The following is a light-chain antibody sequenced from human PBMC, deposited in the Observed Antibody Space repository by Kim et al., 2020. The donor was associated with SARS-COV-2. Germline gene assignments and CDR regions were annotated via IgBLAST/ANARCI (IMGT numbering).Light chain of an antibody. J-gene: IGLJ3*02. CDR2: MNG. V-gene: IGLV10-54*01. CDR3: SAWDTDLSGWV. CDR1: SNNVGNQG. Sequence: QAGLTQPPSVSKGLRQTATLTCTGNSNNVGNQGAAWLQQHQGHPPKLLFYMNGKRPSGISERLSASRSGNTASLTITGLQPEDEADYYCSAWDTDLSGWVFGGGTQLTVL.